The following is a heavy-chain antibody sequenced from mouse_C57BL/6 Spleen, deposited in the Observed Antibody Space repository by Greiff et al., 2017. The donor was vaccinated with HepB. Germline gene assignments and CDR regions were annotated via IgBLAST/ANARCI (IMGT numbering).Heavy chain of an antibody. J-gene: IGHJ2*01. CDR1: GYTFTSYW. D-gene: IGHD3-3*01. Sequence: QVQLQQPGAELVKPGASVKMSCKASGYTFTSYWITWVKQRPGQGLEWIGDIYPGSGSTNYNEKFKSKATLTVETSSSTAYMQLSSLTSEDSAVYYCARWGGQGPYYVDYWGQGTTLTVSS. CDR3: ARWGGQGPYYVDY. V-gene: IGHV1-55*01. CDR2: IYPGSGST.